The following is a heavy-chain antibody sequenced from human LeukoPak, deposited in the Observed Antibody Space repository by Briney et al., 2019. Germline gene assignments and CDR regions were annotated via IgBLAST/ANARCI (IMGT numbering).Heavy chain of an antibody. D-gene: IGHD3-22*01. Sequence: PGGALRLSCAVSGITLSNYGMSWVRKAPGKGLEWVAGMSGSGGGTNYADSVKGRFTVSRDNSKNPLYLQTKSLRAEDTAVYFCAKRGVVIRVILVGFYKEAYYFDSWGQGALVTVSS. J-gene: IGHJ4*02. CDR3: AKRGVVIRVILVGFYKEAYYFDS. V-gene: IGHV3-23*01. CDR1: GITLSNYG. CDR2: MSGSGGGT.